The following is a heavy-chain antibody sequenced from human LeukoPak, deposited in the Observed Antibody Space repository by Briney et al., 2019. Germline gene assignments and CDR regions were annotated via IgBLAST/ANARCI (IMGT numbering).Heavy chain of an antibody. J-gene: IGHJ3*02. CDR2: IYYSGST. CDR3: AVRNTSRIAPIAAGRTVTAFET. CDR1: GGSISSSSYY. Sequence: SETLSLICTVSGGSISSSSYYWSWIRQPPGKGLEWIGYIYYSGSTDYNPSLKSRVTISVDTSKNQFSLKLSSVTAADTAVYYFAVRNTSRIAPIAAGRTVTAFETCGQRKIGSVSS. V-gene: IGHV4-61*01. D-gene: IGHD4-11*01.